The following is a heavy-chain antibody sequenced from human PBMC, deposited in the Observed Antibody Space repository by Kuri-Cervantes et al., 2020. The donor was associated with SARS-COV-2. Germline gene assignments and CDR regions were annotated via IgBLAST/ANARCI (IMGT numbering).Heavy chain of an antibody. J-gene: IGHJ4*02. Sequence: KVSCKGSGYTFPTYWISWVRQMAGKGLEWMGVIYPGDSDTRYSPSFQGQVTLSSDRSISTAYLQWSSLKASDTAIYYCARHFRHKDWLIPEVSTYFDSWGQGTLVTVSS. CDR2: IYPGDSDT. CDR3: ARHFRHKDWLIPEVSTYFDS. D-gene: IGHD3-22*01. V-gene: IGHV5-51*01. CDR1: GYTFPTYW.